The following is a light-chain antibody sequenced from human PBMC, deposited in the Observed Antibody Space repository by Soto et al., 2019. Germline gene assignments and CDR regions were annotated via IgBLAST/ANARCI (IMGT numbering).Light chain of an antibody. CDR1: QSVSGW. V-gene: IGKV1-5*01. J-gene: IGKJ1*01. CDR2: DAS. Sequence: DLQMTQSPSAQSASVRDTLTVTCRASQSVSGWLAWYQQKPGKAHKLLIYDASSLESGVPSRFSGSGSGTEFTLTISGLQPEEFATYYCLQDYNYPRTVGQGTKVDIK. CDR3: LQDYNYPRT.